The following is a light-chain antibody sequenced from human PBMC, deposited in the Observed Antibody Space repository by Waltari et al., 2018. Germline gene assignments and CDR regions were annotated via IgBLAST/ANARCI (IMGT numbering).Light chain of an antibody. CDR2: AAS. CDR1: PMIDNNF. J-gene: IGKJ3*01. CDR3: QEFGTSPRIT. V-gene: IGKV3-20*01. Sequence: EIVLTQSPGTLSLSPGERATLPCRASPMIDNNFLAWYQQRPGQAPRLLIYAASRRATGIPVRFSGSGSGTDFTLTISRLEPEDFAVYYCQEFGTSPRITFGPGTKVDI.